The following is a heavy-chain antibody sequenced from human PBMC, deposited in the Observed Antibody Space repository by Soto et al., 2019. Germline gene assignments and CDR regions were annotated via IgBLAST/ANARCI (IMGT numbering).Heavy chain of an antibody. CDR3: ARVVPAASYYYYYGMDV. Sequence: QVQLVESGGGVVQPGRSLRLSCAASGFTFSSYAMHWVRQAPGKGLEWVAVISYDGSNKYYADSVKGRFTISRDNSKNTLYLQMNSLRAEDTAVYYCARVVPAASYYYYYGMDVWGQETTVTVSS. V-gene: IGHV3-30-3*01. J-gene: IGHJ6*02. CDR1: GFTFSSYA. CDR2: ISYDGSNK. D-gene: IGHD2-2*01.